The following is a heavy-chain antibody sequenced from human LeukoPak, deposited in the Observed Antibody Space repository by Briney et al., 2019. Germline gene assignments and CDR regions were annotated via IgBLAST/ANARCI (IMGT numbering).Heavy chain of an antibody. Sequence: GESLQISCQGSGYRFTSYWIGWVRPMPGKGLGWMGIIYPGDSDTRYSPSFQGQVTISADKSISTAYLQWSSLKASDTAMYYCARLTDPYSGSYSTYFDYWGQGTLVTVSS. CDR3: ARLTDPYSGSYSTYFDY. CDR1: GYRFTSYW. J-gene: IGHJ4*02. V-gene: IGHV5-51*01. CDR2: IYPGDSDT. D-gene: IGHD1-26*01.